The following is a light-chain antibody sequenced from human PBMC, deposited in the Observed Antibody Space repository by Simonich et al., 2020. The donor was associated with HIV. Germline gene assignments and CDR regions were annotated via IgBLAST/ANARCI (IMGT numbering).Light chain of an antibody. V-gene: IGKV1-39*01. J-gene: IGKJ3*01. CDR3: QQFNSYPVT. Sequence: DIQMTQSPTSLSASIGDRITITCRASQSISSYLNWYQKKPGKAPNFLIYAASSLQSGVPSRFSGSGSETDFTLTISSLQPEDFATYYCQQFNSYPVTFGPGTKVDIK. CDR2: AAS. CDR1: QSISSY.